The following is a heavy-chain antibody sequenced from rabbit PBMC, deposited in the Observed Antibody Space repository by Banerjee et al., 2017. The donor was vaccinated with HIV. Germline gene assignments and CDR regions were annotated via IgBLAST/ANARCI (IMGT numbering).Heavy chain of an antibody. J-gene: IGHJ4*01. V-gene: IGHV1S45*01. D-gene: IGHD4-1*01. CDR3: VRLQGYYSSGWGAHYFNL. CDR2: IYAGSSGST. CDR1: GFSFSSSYY. Sequence: QEQLVESGGGLVKPGGTLTLTCTGSGFSFSSSYYMCWVRQAPGKGLEWIACIYAGSSGSTYYASWVNGRFTISSHNAQNTLYLQLNSLTAADTATYFCVRLQGYYSSGWGAHYFNLWGQGTLVTDS.